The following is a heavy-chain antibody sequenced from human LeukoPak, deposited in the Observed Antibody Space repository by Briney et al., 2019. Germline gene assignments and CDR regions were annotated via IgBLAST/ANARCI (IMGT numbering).Heavy chain of an antibody. D-gene: IGHD3-3*01. V-gene: IGHV3-74*01. CDR1: GFTFSSYW. Sequence: GGSLRLSCAASGFTFSSYWMRWVRHAPGKGLVWVSRISSDGSSTNYADSVKGRFTISRDNAKNTLYLQMNSLRAEDTAVYYCARGGDFWSDYSLYYFDYWGQGTLVTVSS. CDR3: ARGGDFWSDYSLYYFDY. CDR2: ISSDGSST. J-gene: IGHJ4*02.